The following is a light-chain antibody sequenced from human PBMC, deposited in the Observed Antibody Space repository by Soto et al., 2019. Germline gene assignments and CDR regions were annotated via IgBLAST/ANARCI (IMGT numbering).Light chain of an antibody. V-gene: IGKV3-11*01. CDR2: GAS. Sequence: EVVLTQSPATLSLSPGERATLSCRASENVRTFVDWYQQKPGHAPRLLIYGASNTATGIPARFSGSGSGTDFTLTISNLEPEDFAVYYCQQHSHWPPWTFGQGTRVEIQ. CDR3: QQHSHWPPWT. J-gene: IGKJ1*01. CDR1: ENVRTF.